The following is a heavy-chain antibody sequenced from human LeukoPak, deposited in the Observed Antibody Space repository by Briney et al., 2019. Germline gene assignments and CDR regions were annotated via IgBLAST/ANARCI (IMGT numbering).Heavy chain of an antibody. CDR2: MSPNSGDT. D-gene: IGHD7-27*01. CDR3: VRTPPNWGFDY. V-gene: IGHV1-8*01. CDR1: GYTFTTHD. Sequence: ASVKVSCKASGYTFTTHDINWVRQATGQGLEWLGWMSPNSGDTGYAQKLQGRVTMTSDSSISTAYMELSNLRSEDTAIYYCVRTPPNWGFDYWGQGTLVTVSS. J-gene: IGHJ4*02.